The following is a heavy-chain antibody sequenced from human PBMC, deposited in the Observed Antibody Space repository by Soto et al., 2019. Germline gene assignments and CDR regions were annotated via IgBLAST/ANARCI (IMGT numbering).Heavy chain of an antibody. J-gene: IGHJ6*02. CDR2: IWYDGSNK. Sequence: GGSLRHSCAASGLTCSSYGMRWVRQAPGKGLEWVAVIWYDGSNKYYADSVKGRFTISRDNSKNTLYLQMNSLRAEDTAVYYCASLPHDYYYGMDVWGQGTTVTVS. V-gene: IGHV3-33*01. CDR3: ASLPHDYYYGMDV. CDR1: GLTCSSYG.